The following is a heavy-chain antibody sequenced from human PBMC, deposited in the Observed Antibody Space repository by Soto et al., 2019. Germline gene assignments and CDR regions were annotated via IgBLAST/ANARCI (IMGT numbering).Heavy chain of an antibody. CDR1: GGTFSSYA. Sequence: GASVKVSCKASGGTFSSYAISWVRQAPGQGLEWMGIINPSGGSTSYAQKFQGRLTMTRDTSISTVYMELSSLTSEDTAVYYCAKDFGGLYNWFDPWGQGTLVTVSS. J-gene: IGHJ5*02. CDR3: AKDFGGLYNWFDP. D-gene: IGHD3-16*01. CDR2: INPSGGST. V-gene: IGHV1-46*01.